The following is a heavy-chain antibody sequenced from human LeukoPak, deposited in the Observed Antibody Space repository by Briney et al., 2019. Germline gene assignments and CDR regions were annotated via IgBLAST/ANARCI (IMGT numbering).Heavy chain of an antibody. CDR1: GFTFSSYS. J-gene: IGHJ4*02. CDR3: ARDRLDIVATIRAFDY. CDR2: LSRIGRYI. D-gene: IGHD5-12*01. Sequence: GGSLRLSCAASGFTFSSYSMNWVRQAPGKGLEWVSYLSRIGRYIYYADSVKGRFTISRDSAKNSLYLQMNSPRAEDTAVYYCARDRLDIVATIRAFDYWGQGTLVTVSS. V-gene: IGHV3-21*01.